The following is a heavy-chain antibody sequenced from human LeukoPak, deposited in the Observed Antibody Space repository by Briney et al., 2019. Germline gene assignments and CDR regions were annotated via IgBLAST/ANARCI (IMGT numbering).Heavy chain of an antibody. Sequence: GGSLRLSCAASGFTFSSYSMNWVRQAPGKGLEWVSSISSSSSYIYYADSVKGRFTISRDNAKNSLYLQMNGLRAEDTAVYYCAKEVLVGATVPYYFDYWGQGTLVTVSS. D-gene: IGHD1-26*01. CDR2: ISSSSSYI. J-gene: IGHJ4*02. CDR3: AKEVLVGATVPYYFDY. CDR1: GFTFSSYS. V-gene: IGHV3-21*04.